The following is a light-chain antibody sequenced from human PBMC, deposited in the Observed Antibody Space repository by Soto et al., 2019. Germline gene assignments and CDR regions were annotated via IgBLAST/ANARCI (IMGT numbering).Light chain of an antibody. Sequence: IQLTQSPSSLSASVGDRVTITCRASQGISSYLAWYQQKPGKAPKLLIYAASTLQSGVPSRFSGSGSGTDFTLTISSLQPEDFATYFCQRTNSFPPYTFGQGTKLEIK. CDR1: QGISSY. V-gene: IGKV1-9*01. J-gene: IGKJ2*01. CDR3: QRTNSFPPYT. CDR2: AAS.